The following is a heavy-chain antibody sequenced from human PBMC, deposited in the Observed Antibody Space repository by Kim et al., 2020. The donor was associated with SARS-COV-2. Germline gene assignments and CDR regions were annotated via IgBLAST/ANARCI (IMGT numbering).Heavy chain of an antibody. CDR3: LGGFYFDY. CDR2: IDCGNGNT. Sequence: ASVKVSCKTSGHIFTRDSIHWVRQAPGQGLEWMGGIDCGNGNTIYSQKFQGRVTFTTDTSASTAYMELSFQRSEDSAVYYCLGGFYFDYWGQGTLVTVSS. D-gene: IGHD3-16*01. CDR1: GHIFTRDS. J-gene: IGHJ4*02. V-gene: IGHV1-3*01.